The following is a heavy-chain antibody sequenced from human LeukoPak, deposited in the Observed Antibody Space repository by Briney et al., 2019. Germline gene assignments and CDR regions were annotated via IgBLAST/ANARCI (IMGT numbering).Heavy chain of an antibody. V-gene: IGHV4-4*07. D-gene: IGHD3-22*01. CDR3: ARGHYYLKYNWFDP. J-gene: IGHJ5*02. CDR1: GGSISSYY. Sequence: PSETLSLTCTVSGGSISSYYWSWIRQPAGKGLEWIGRIYTSGSTNYNPSLKSRVTMSVDTSKNQFSLKLSSVTAADTAVYYCARGHYYLKYNWFDPWGQGTLVTVSS. CDR2: IYTSGST.